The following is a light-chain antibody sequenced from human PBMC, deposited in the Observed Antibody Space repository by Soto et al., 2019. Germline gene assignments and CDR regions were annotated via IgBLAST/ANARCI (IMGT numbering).Light chain of an antibody. V-gene: IGLV2-14*03. CDR3: TSYTTSSPYLV. CDR2: DVT. CDR1: SSDVGGYNY. J-gene: IGLJ3*02. Sequence: QSALTQPASVSGSPGQSITISCTGTSSDVGGYNYVYWYQHHPGKAPKLMIYDVTNRPSGVSNRFSGSKSGNTASLTISGLQAEDEADYYCTSYTTSSPYLVFGGGTKLTVL.